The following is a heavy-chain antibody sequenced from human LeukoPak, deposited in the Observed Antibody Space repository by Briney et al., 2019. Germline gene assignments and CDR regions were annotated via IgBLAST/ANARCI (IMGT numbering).Heavy chain of an antibody. CDR3: ARSYNYHMDV. V-gene: IGHV3-7*01. Sequence: GGSLRLSCAASGFTFRSYWMSWVRQAPGKGLEWVANINEDGSDKYYVDSVKGRFTISRDNAKNSLYLQVNSLRAEDTAVYYCARSYNYHMDVWGKGTTVTVSS. J-gene: IGHJ6*03. CDR1: GFTFRSYW. CDR2: INEDGSDK.